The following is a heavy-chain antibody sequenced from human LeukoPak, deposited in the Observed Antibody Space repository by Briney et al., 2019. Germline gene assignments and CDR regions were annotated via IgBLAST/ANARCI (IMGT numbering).Heavy chain of an antibody. J-gene: IGHJ4*02. CDR3: ARYCSSTSCHQGTIDY. CDR2: IYYSGST. Sequence: PSETLSLTCTVSGGSISNYYWSWIRQPPGKGLEWIGYIYYSGSTNYNPSLKSRVTISVDTSKNQFSLKLSSVTAADTAVYYCARYCSSTSCHQGTIDYWGQGTLVTVSS. V-gene: IGHV4-59*08. CDR1: GGSISNYY. D-gene: IGHD2-2*01.